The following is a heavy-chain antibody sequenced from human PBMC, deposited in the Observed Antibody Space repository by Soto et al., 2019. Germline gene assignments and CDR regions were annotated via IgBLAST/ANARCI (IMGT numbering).Heavy chain of an antibody. J-gene: IGHJ6*01. CDR1: GYTFTSYG. CDR2: ISAYNGNT. V-gene: IGHV1-18*01. CDR3: ARVRLGEHYYYYYGMDV. D-gene: IGHD3-16*01. Sequence: EASVKVSCKASGYTFTSYGISWVRQAPGQGLEWMGWISAYNGNTNYAQKLQGRVTMTTDTSTSTAYMELRSLRSDDTAVYYCARVRLGEHYYYYYGMDVWGQGTTVTVSS.